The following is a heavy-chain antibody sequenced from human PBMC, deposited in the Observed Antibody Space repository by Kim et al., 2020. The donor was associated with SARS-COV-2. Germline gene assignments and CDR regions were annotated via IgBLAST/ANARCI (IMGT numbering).Heavy chain of an antibody. D-gene: IGHD1-1*01. V-gene: IGHV3-11*01. CDR1: GFHFRDYY. J-gene: IGHJ5*02. CDR2: ISSSGFTT. CDR3: TNACKTAGAGCIYS. Sequence: GGSLRLSCAASGFHFRDYYMSWIRQAPGKGLEWVSYISSSGFTTHYADSVKRRSTTTGDNANTLLLLLKNSRTADTTADYYSTNACKTAGAGCIYSCGQG.